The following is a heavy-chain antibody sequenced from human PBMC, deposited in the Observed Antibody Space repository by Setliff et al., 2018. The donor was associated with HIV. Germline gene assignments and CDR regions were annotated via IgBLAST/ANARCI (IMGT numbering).Heavy chain of an antibody. V-gene: IGHV1-2*02. CDR1: QNSFSDDY. CDR3: VTSPGSFLAQDATEAGDA. J-gene: IGHJ5*02. CDR2: IRLPRGGT. Sequence: ASVKVSCKTSQNSFSDDYMNWVRQAPGQRPEWMGWIRLPRGGTKYAQKCQGRVSLTWDTSISTGYMELRRLRSDDTAIYYCVTSPGSFLAQDATEAGDAWGQGSLVTVSS. D-gene: IGHD6-13*01.